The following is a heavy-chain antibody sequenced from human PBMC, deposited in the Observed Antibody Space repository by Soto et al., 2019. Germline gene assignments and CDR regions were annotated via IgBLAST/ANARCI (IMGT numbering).Heavy chain of an antibody. CDR1: GFXXXXXG. D-gene: IGHD3-3*01. CDR3: AKSHFSTIFGVVITSANWFDP. CDR2: ISYDGSNK. V-gene: IGHV3-30*18. J-gene: IGHJ5*02. Sequence: QVQLVESGGGVVXPGRSXXLSCAASGFXXXXXGMHXVXQAPGKGLEWVAVISYDGSNKYYADSVKGRFTISRDNSKNTLYLQMNSLRAEDTAVYYCAKSHFSTIFGVVITSANWFDPWGQGTLVTVSS.